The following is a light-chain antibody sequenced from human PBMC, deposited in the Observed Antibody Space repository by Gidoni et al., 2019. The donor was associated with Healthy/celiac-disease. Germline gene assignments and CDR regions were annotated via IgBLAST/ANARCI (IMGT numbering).Light chain of an antibody. CDR3: QQLGHT. CDR2: DAS. V-gene: IGKV3-11*01. J-gene: IGKJ2*01. CDR1: QSVSSY. Sequence: EIVLTQSPATLSLSPGERATLSCRASQSVSSYLAWYQQKPGQAPRLLIYDASNRATGIPARFSGSGSGTDFTLTISSLEPEDFAVYYCQQLGHTFGQGTKLEIK.